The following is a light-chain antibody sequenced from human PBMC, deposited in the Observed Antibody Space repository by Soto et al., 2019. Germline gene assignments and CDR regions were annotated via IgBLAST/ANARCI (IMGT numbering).Light chain of an antibody. CDR3: QQYNNWPPGT. CDR2: GAS. CDR1: QSVSSN. V-gene: IGKV3-15*01. J-gene: IGKJ2*01. Sequence: EIVMTQSPATLSVSPGERATLSCRASQSVSSNLAWYQQKPGQAPRLLIYGASTRATGIPARFSGSGSGTEFTPTISSLQSEDVAVYYCQQYNNWPPGTFGQGTKLEIK.